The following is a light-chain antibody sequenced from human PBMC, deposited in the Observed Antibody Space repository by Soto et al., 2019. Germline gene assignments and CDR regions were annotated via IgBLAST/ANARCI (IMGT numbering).Light chain of an antibody. CDR1: RSDIGGYNY. J-gene: IGLJ2*01. V-gene: IGLV2-14*01. CDR2: DVT. Sequence: QSALTQPASVSGSLRQSITISCTGSRSDIGGYNYVSWYQHHPGKAPKLMIYDVTNRPSEVSNRFSGSKSGNTASLTISGPQAEDEADYYCTSFTSRSTMVFGGGTKVTVL. CDR3: TSFTSRSTMV.